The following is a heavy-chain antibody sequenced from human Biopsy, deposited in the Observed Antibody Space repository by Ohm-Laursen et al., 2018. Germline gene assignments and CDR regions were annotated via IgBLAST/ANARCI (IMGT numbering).Heavy chain of an antibody. CDR2: ITQSGST. D-gene: IGHD6-13*01. CDR3: ARVPLPGIGAAYQGRFLYGMDV. V-gene: IGHV4-34*01. CDR1: GGSFNGYF. Sequence: GTLSLTCTVYGGSFNGYFWSWIRQPPGKGLEWIGDITQSGSTNYSPYLKSRVTISVDTAKKQFSLSLRSVTAADTAVYYCARVPLPGIGAAYQGRFLYGMDVWGQGTTVSVSS. J-gene: IGHJ6*02.